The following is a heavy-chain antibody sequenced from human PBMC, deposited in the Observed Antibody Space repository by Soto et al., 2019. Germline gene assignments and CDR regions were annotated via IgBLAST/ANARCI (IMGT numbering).Heavy chain of an antibody. CDR2: ISGSGGST. J-gene: IGHJ5*02. D-gene: IGHD2-2*02. V-gene: IGHV3-23*01. CDR1: GSTFSSYA. CDR3: AKPPSSIPNWFDP. Sequence: PVGSLRLSCAASGSTFSSYAMSWVRQAPGKGLEWVSAISGSGGSTYYADSVKGRFTISRDNSKNTLYLQMNSLRAEDTAVYYCAKPPSSIPNWFDPWGQGTLVTVSS.